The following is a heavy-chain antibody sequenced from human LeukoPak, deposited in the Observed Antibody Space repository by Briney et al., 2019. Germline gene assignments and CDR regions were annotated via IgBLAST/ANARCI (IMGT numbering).Heavy chain of an antibody. CDR2: ISSSSSYI. CDR3: ARSSGYYYHDY. Sequence: GGSLRLSCAASGFTFSSYSMNWVRQAPGKGLEWVSSISSSSSYIYYADSVKGRFTISRDNSKNTLFLQMNSLRAEDTAVYYCARSSGYYYHDYWGQGTLVTVSS. D-gene: IGHD3-22*01. V-gene: IGHV3-21*01. CDR1: GFTFSSYS. J-gene: IGHJ4*02.